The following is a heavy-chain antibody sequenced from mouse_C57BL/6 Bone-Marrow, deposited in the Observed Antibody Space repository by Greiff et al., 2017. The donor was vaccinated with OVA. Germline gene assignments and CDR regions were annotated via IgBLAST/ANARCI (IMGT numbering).Heavy chain of an antibody. CDR2: ISSGSSTI. Sequence: EVKVVESGGGLVKPGGSLTLSCAASGFTISDYGMHWVRQAPERGLEWVAYISSGSSTIYYADTVKGRFTITRDNAKNTLFLQMTSLRSEDTAMYYCARDGYSNYDYWGQGTTLTVSS. CDR1: GFTISDYG. CDR3: ARDGYSNYDY. D-gene: IGHD2-5*01. V-gene: IGHV5-17*01. J-gene: IGHJ2*01.